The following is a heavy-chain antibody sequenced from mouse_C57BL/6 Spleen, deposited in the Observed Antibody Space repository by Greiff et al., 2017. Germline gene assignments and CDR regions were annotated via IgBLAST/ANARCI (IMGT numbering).Heavy chain of an antibody. V-gene: IGHV1-69*01. Sequence: QVQLQQPGAELVMPGASVKLSCKASGYTFTSYWMHWVKQRPGQGLEWIGEIDPSVSYTNYNQKFKGKSTLTVDKSSSTAYMQLSSLTSEDSAVXYCARREYYGSRSHWEVEGWGTGTTVTVSS. CDR3: ARREYYGSRSHWEVEG. D-gene: IGHD1-1*01. CDR2: IDPSVSYT. CDR1: GYTFTSYW. J-gene: IGHJ1*03.